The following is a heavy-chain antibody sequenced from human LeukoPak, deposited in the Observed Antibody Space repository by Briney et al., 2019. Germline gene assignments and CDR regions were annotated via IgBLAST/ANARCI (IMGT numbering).Heavy chain of an antibody. J-gene: IGHJ4*02. CDR3: ARGHYGDYSY. V-gene: IGHV4-59*01. CDR1: GGSISSYY. D-gene: IGHD4-17*01. CDR2: IYYSGST. Sequence: SETLSLTCTVSGGSISSYYWSWIRQPPGKGLEWIGYIYYSGSTSYNPSLKSRVTISVDTSKNQFSLKLSSVTAADTAVYYCARGHYGDYSYWGQGTLVTVSS.